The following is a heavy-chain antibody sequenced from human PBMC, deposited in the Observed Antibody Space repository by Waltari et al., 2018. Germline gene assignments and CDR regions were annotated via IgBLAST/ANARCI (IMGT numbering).Heavy chain of an antibody. CDR3: ARAHLAARRDNWFDP. V-gene: IGHV1-69*13. CDR1: GGTFSSYA. D-gene: IGHD6-6*01. J-gene: IGHJ5*02. CDR2: IIPIFGTA. Sequence: QVQLVQSGAEVKKPGSSVKVSCKASGGTFSSYAISWVRQAPGQGLGWMGRIIPIFGTANYAQKFQGRVTITADKSTSTAYMELSSLRSEDTAVYYCARAHLAARRDNWFDPWGQRTLVTVSS.